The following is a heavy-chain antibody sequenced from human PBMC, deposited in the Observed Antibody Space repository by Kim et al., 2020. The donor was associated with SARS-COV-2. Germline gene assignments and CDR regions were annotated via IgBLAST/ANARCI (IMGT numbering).Heavy chain of an antibody. CDR3: AKHFDPGAYYQLDY. J-gene: IGHJ4*02. D-gene: IGHD3-22*01. Sequence: GGSLRLSCAASGFTFSTCGMNWVRQAPGKGLEWVSSISGSGQRTYYADSVKGRFSISRDNTEDTLYLQMNSLRAEDTAVYYCAKHFDPGAYYQLDYWGQG. CDR2: ISGSGQRT. V-gene: IGHV3-23*01. CDR1: GFTFSTCG.